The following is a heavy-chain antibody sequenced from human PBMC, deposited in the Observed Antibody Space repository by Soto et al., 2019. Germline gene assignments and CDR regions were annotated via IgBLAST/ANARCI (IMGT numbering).Heavy chain of an antibody. V-gene: IGHV3-30*18. Sequence: QVQLVESGGGVVQPGRSLRLSCAASGFTFSSYGMHWVRQAPGKGLEWVAVISYDENNKYYADSVKGRFTISRDNSKNALYLQMNNLRAEDTAVYYCAKGGQQLVRWLSVYWGQGTLVTVSP. CDR3: AKGGQQLVRWLSVY. J-gene: IGHJ4*02. CDR1: GFTFSSYG. CDR2: ISYDENNK. D-gene: IGHD6-13*01.